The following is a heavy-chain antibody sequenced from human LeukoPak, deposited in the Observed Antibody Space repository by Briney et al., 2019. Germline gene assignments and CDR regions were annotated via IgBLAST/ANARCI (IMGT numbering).Heavy chain of an antibody. Sequence: GESLKISCKGSGYSFTSYWIGWVRQMPGKGLEWMGIIYPGDSDTRYSPSFQGQVTISADKSISTAYLQWSSLKASDTAMYYCARQFRAWFGELSQYYFDYWGQGTLVTVSS. D-gene: IGHD3-10*01. CDR3: ARQFRAWFGELSQYYFDY. CDR1: GYSFTSYW. J-gene: IGHJ4*02. CDR2: IYPGDSDT. V-gene: IGHV5-51*01.